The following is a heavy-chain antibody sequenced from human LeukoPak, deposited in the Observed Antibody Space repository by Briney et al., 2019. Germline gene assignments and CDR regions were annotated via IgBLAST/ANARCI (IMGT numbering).Heavy chain of an antibody. CDR2: IYYSGRT. CDR3: ARSKYYDTLTGYTNYGMDV. CDR1: DVSINNYN. D-gene: IGHD3-9*01. Sequence: SETLSLTCTVSDVSINNYNWNWIRQPPGKGLEWIGYIYYSGRTNYNPSLKSRVIISLEMSKNQFSLKLSSVTAADTAVYYCARSKYYDTLTGYTNYGMDVWGQGTTVTVSS. V-gene: IGHV4-59*08. J-gene: IGHJ6*02.